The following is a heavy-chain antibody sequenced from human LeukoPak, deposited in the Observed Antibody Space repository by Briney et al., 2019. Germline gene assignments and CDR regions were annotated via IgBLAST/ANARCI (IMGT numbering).Heavy chain of an antibody. J-gene: IGHJ6*03. Sequence: GGSLRLSCAVSGFTFSSYAMSWVRQAPGKGLEWVSTISGSGYNTYYADSVKGRFTISRDSSKNTLFLQMNGLRPEDTAVYYCAKGAEEGVVITAVYYYYMDVWGKGTTVTISS. CDR2: ISGSGYNT. D-gene: IGHD3-22*01. CDR1: GFTFSSYA. CDR3: AKGAEEGVVITAVYYYYMDV. V-gene: IGHV3-23*01.